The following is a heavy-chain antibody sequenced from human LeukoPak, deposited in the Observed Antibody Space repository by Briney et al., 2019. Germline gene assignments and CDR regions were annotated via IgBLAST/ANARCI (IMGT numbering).Heavy chain of an antibody. D-gene: IGHD3-3*01. CDR1: EFTFSGYS. CDR2: ISHSSSTI. CDR3: ASELPYYYLWAFDI. J-gene: IGHJ3*02. V-gene: IGHV3-48*01. Sequence: GGSLRLSCAASEFTFSGYSMNWVRQAPGKGLEWVSFISHSSSTIYYADSVTGRFTISRDNAKNSLYLQMNSLRAEDTAVYYCASELPYYYLWAFDIWGQGTMVTVSS.